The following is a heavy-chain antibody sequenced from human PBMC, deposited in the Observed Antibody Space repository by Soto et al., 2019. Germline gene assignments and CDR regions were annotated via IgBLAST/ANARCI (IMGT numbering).Heavy chain of an antibody. V-gene: IGHV3-23*01. J-gene: IGHJ5*02. D-gene: IGHD6-19*01. CDR3: SKDRGAGGRFSGIAVAGIPS. CDR2: ISGGGGNT. Sequence: EVQLLESGGGLVQPGGSLRLSCAASGFTFSSYAMSWVRQTPGKGLEWVSGISGGGGNTYYADSVTGRFTISRDNSRNTLYLQMSSLRAADTDIYECSKDRGAGGRFSGIAVAGIPSWGQGTLATVSS. CDR1: GFTFSSYA.